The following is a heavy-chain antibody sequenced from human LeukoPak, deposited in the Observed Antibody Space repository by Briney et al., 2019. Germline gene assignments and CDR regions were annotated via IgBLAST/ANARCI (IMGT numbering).Heavy chain of an antibody. V-gene: IGHV3-73*01. D-gene: IGHD1-26*01. CDR3: TRDRGTYNWLNP. CDR2: IDRPAKSYAT. J-gene: IGHJ5*02. CDR1: GFTLSDSA. Sequence: GGSLKLSCAASGFTLSDSAIHWVRQASGKGLEWVGLIDRPAKSYATAYGASVGGRFTISRDDSKNTAYLQMDSLKTEDTALYYCTRDRGTYNWLNPWGQGTLVTVSS.